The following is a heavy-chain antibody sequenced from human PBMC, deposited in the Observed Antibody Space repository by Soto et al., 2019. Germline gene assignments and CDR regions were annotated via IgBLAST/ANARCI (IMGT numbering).Heavy chain of an antibody. J-gene: IGHJ2*01. V-gene: IGHV3-21*01. CDR3: AGEGPYYYDSSGYSSYWYFDL. Sequence: PGGSLRLSCAAPGFTFSSYSMNWVRQAPGKGLEWVSSISSSSSYIYYADSVKGRFTISRDNAKNSLYLQMNSLRAEDTAVYYCAGEGPYYYDSSGYSSYWYFDLWGRGTLGTVSS. D-gene: IGHD3-22*01. CDR2: ISSSSSYI. CDR1: GFTFSSYS.